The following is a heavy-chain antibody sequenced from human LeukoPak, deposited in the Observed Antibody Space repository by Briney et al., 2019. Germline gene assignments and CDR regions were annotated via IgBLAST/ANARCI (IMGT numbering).Heavy chain of an antibody. V-gene: IGHV1-2*02. CDR3: ASEAFCAGGSCYLQRVAS. CDR1: GYTFTAYY. J-gene: IGHJ4*02. CDR2: IDTNTGDT. Sequence: GASVKVSRKASGYTFTAYYMHWVRQAPGQGLEWMGWIDTNTGDTKYAQKFQGRVTITRDTSTGTAYMELSSLISGDTAVYYCASEAFCAGGSCYLQRVASWGPGTLVTVSS. D-gene: IGHD2-15*01.